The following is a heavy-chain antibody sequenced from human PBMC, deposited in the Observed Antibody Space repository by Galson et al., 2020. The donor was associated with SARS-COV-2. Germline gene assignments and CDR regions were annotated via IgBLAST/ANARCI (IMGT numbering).Heavy chain of an antibody. CDR3: TTDLAAGELSSYYYYYMGV. CDR1: GFTFSNAW. Sequence: GGSLRLSCAASGFTFSNAWMSWVRQAPGKGLEWVGRIKSKTDGGTTDYAAPVKGRFTISRDDSKNTLYLQMNSLKTEDTAVYYCTTDLAAGELSSYYYYYMGVWGKGTTVTVSS. D-gene: IGHD3-10*01. J-gene: IGHJ6*03. V-gene: IGHV3-15*01. CDR2: IKSKTDGGTT.